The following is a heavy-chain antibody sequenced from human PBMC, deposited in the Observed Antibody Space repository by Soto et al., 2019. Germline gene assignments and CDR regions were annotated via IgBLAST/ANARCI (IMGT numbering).Heavy chain of an antibody. V-gene: IGHV3-30-3*01. D-gene: IGHD4-17*01. Sequence: GSLRLSCSASGFTFSSYAMHWVRQAPGKGLEWVAVISYDGSNKYYADSVKGRFTISRDNSKNTLYLQMNSLRAEDTAVYYCARGGTVTTAFDYWGQGTLVTVYS. CDR2: ISYDGSNK. CDR3: ARGGTVTTAFDY. CDR1: GFTFSSYA. J-gene: IGHJ4*02.